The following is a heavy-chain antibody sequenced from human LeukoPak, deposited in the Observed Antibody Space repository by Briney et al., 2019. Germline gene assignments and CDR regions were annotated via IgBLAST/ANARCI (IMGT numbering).Heavy chain of an antibody. V-gene: IGHV4-59*08. CDR1: SGHIGTYY. CDR2: ISYSGST. Sequence: SETLSLTCTVSSGHIGTYYWAWIRQTPGKGLEWIGHISYSGSTKHNPPLTRRITISLDTSKNQFSLELRSMTAADTAMYYCARQAGSFTTFDFWGQGTLVTVSS. D-gene: IGHD1-26*01. J-gene: IGHJ4*02. CDR3: ARQAGSFTTFDF.